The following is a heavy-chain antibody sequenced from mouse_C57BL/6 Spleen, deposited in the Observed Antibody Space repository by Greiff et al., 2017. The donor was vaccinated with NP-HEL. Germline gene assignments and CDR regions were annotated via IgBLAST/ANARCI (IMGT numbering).Heavy chain of an antibody. Sequence: EVQLQQSGPELVKPGASVKMSCKASGYTFTDYNMHWVKQSHGKSLEWIGYINPNNGGTSYNQKFKGKATLTVNMSSSTAYMELRSLTSEDSAVYYCARGYYSNYVGYFDYWGQGTTLTVSS. CDR1: GYTFTDYN. V-gene: IGHV1-22*01. J-gene: IGHJ2*01. D-gene: IGHD2-5*01. CDR2: INPNNGGT. CDR3: ARGYYSNYVGYFDY.